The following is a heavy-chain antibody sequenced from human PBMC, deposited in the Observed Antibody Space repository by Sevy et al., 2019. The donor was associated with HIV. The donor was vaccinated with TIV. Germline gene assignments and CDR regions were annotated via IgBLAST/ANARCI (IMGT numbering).Heavy chain of an antibody. V-gene: IGHV1-24*01. J-gene: IGHJ4*02. D-gene: IGHD3-22*01. CDR1: GYTLTQLS. CDR3: ATTKYYYDSSASPFDY. CDR2: FDPEDGEI. Sequence: ASVKVSCKVSGYTLTQLSMHWVRQAPGKGLEWMESFDPEDGEILYPQKFQGRVTMTEDTSTDTAYMELSSLRSEDTAVYVSATTKYYYDSSASPFDYWGQGTLVTVSS.